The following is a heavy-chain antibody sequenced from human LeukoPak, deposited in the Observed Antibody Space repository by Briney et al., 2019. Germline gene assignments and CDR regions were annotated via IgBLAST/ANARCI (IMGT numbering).Heavy chain of an antibody. J-gene: IGHJ5*02. D-gene: IGHD6-19*01. Sequence: GGSLRLPCAASGLTFSNAWMSWVRQAPGKGLEWVSAISGSGGSTYYADSVKGRFTISRDNSKHTLYLQMNSLRAADTAVYYCAKGKVPGIAVAGNLASWGQGTLVTVSS. CDR1: GLTFSNAW. CDR2: ISGSGGST. V-gene: IGHV3-23*01. CDR3: AKGKVPGIAVAGNLAS.